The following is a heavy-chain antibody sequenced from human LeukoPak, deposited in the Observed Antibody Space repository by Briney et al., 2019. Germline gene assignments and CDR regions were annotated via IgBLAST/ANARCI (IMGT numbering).Heavy chain of an antibody. J-gene: IGHJ4*02. CDR3: ARDPEGY. CDR1: GGTFSSYA. V-gene: IGHV1-46*01. Sequence: ASVKVSCKASGGTFSSYAISWVRQAPGQGLEWMGIINPSGGSTSYAQKFQGRVTMTRDTSTSTVYMELSSLRSEDTAVYYCARDPEGYWGQGTLVTVSS. CDR2: INPSGGST.